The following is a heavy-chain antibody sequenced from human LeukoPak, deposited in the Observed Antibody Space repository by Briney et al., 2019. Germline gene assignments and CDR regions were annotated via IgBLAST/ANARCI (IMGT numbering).Heavy chain of an antibody. V-gene: IGHV3-30*02. D-gene: IGHD6-6*01. CDR2: TRYDGSNK. CDR1: GFTFSNFG. J-gene: IGHJ4*02. Sequence: GGSLRLSCAASGFTFSNFGIHWVRQTPGKGLEWVAFTRYDGSNKYYADSVKGRFTIFRDNSKNTLYLQMNSLRAEDTAVYFCAKDLGTHSNSFYFDYWGQGTLVTVSS. CDR3: AKDLGTHSNSFYFDY.